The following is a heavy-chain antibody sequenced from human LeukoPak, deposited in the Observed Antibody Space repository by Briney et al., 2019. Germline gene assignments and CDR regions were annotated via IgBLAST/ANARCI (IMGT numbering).Heavy chain of an antibody. CDR3: ARRVLRYFDWLPKNNWFDP. CDR2: INHSGST. CDR1: GYSISSGYY. D-gene: IGHD3-9*01. J-gene: IGHJ5*02. Sequence: SETLSLTCTVSGYSISSGYYWGWIRQPPGKGLEWIGEINHSGSTNYNPSLKSRVAISVDTSKNQFSLKLSSVTAADTAVYYCARRVLRYFDWLPKNNWFDPWGQGTLVTVSS. V-gene: IGHV4-38-2*02.